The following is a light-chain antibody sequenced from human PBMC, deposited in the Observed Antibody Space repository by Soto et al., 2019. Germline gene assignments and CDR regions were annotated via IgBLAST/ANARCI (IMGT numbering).Light chain of an antibody. V-gene: IGLV2-8*01. CDR1: KNDIGVYDF. J-gene: IGLJ1*01. CDR3: KSYAGSNTYG. CDR2: EVV. Sequence: TQSPLSLPVTLGQPASISFTRTKNDIGVYDFVSWYQHHPGKAPRLIIYEVVQRPSGVPDRFSGSKSGNTASLTVSGLQAADEADYFCKSYAGSNTYGFGSGTKVTVL.